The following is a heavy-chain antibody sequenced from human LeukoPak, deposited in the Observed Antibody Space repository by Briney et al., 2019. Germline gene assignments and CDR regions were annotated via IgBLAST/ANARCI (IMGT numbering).Heavy chain of an antibody. Sequence: SSVKVSLKASGYTFTSHYMYWVGETPPQGMEWVGVINHSCCSTSYAQKFQGRVTMTRDTSTSTVYMELSSLRSEDTAVYYCARGEEGPYYYDSSGYSLFDYWGQGTLVTVSS. V-gene: IGHV1-46*01. D-gene: IGHD3-22*01. J-gene: IGHJ4*02. CDR1: GYTFTSHY. CDR2: INHSCCST. CDR3: ARGEEGPYYYDSSGYSLFDY.